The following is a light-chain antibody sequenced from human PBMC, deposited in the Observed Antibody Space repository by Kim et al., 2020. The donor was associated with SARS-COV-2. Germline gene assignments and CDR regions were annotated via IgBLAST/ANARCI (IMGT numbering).Light chain of an antibody. CDR2: GAS. CDR3: HQYDNLPIT. CDR1: QDISNF. V-gene: IGKV1-33*01. J-gene: IGKJ5*01. Sequence: VTIPCRPIQDISNFVNLFQQRPGQAPKLLFYGASNLRTGVPSIFSEIGSQTDYTFTISSLQPEDIASYYCHQYDNLPITFGQGTRLDIK.